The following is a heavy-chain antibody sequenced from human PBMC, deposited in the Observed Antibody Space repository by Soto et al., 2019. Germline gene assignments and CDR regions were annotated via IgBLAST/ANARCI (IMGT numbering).Heavy chain of an antibody. Sequence: QVQLQESDPGLVEPSQTLSLTCTVSGGSITSGDYYWSWIRQPPGMGLEWIGYIYYSGSTYYNPSLQSRVFISVDTSKNHFSLKLSSVTAADTAVYYCARIVGPTTLGDFDYGGQGTLVIVSS. D-gene: IGHD1-26*01. CDR3: ARIVGPTTLGDFDY. J-gene: IGHJ4*02. CDR2: IYYSGST. V-gene: IGHV4-30-4*01. CDR1: GGSITSGDYY.